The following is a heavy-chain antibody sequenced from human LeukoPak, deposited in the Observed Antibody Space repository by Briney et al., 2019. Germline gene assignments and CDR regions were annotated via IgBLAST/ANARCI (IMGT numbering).Heavy chain of an antibody. D-gene: IGHD1-26*01. Sequence: GVSLRLSCAASGFSFSTYAMSWVRQAPGKGLEWVSDITGSGDNTNYAGSVKGRFTISRDNSKRTLYLQVDGLRVGDTAVYYCARVSGSGSTHLDYHYGMDVWGQGTTVTV. CDR3: ARVSGSGSTHLDYHYGMDV. CDR1: GFSFSTYA. CDR2: ITGSGDNT. V-gene: IGHV3-23*01. J-gene: IGHJ6*02.